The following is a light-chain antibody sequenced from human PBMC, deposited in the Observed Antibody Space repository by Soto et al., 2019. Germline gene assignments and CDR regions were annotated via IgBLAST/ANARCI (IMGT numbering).Light chain of an antibody. CDR3: QQYISFPKT. CDR1: QSVGSW. CDR2: DAS. V-gene: IGKV1-5*01. J-gene: IGKJ1*01. Sequence: DIQMTQSPPTLPAFVGDTVTITCRASQSVGSWLAWYQQKPGTAPNLLIYDASSLASGVPSRFSGSGSGTKFTLTIRSLQPDDFATYYCQQYISFPKTFGQGTKVEMK.